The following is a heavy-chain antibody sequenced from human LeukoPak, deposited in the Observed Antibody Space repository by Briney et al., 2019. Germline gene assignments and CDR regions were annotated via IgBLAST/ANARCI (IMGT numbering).Heavy chain of an antibody. Sequence: GGSLRLSCAASGFTFSSYAMNWVRQAPGKGLEWISFISGSSTTILYADSMKGRFTISRDNAKNSVYLQMNSLRAEDTAVYYCARDRGYYFDYWGQGTLVTVSS. CDR3: ARDRGYYFDY. V-gene: IGHV3-48*01. CDR1: GFTFSSYA. J-gene: IGHJ4*02. D-gene: IGHD3-10*01. CDR2: ISGSSTTI.